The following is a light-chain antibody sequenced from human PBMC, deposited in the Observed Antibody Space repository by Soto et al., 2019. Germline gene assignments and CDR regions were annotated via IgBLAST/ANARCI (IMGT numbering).Light chain of an antibody. Sequence: EIVLPQSPGTLSLSPGERATLSCRASQSVTSTRLAWYQQKPGQAPRLLIYGASTRATGIPARFSGSGSGTDFTLTISSLQPEDFATYYCQQSYSTQLTFGGGTKVDI. CDR2: GAS. J-gene: IGKJ4*01. V-gene: IGKV3-20*01. CDR1: QSVTSTR. CDR3: QQSYSTQLT.